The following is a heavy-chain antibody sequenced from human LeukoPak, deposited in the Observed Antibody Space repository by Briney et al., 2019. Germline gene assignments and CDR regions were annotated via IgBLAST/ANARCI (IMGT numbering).Heavy chain of an antibody. CDR3: ARDGGIDGDERDYFDY. J-gene: IGHJ4*02. CDR2: IYYSGST. CDR1: GGSISSSSYY. Sequence: SETLSLTCTVSGGSISSSSYYWGWIRQPPGKGLEWIGSIYYSGSTYYNPSLKSRVTISVDTSKNQFSLKLSSVTAADTAVYYCARDGGIDGDERDYFDYWGQGTLVTVSS. V-gene: IGHV4-39*07. D-gene: IGHD4-17*01.